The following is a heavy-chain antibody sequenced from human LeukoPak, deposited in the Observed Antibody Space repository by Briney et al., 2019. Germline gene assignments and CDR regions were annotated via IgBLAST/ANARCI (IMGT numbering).Heavy chain of an antibody. Sequence: GGSLRLSYAASGFTFSSYSMNWVRQAPGKGLEWVANIKQDGSEKYYVDSVEGRFTISRDNAKNSLYPQMDSLRAEDTAVYYCARDRPGGYYNYWGQGTLVTVSS. CDR3: ARDRPGGYYNY. CDR2: IKQDGSEK. J-gene: IGHJ4*02. CDR1: GFTFSSYS. V-gene: IGHV3-7*01. D-gene: IGHD1-26*01.